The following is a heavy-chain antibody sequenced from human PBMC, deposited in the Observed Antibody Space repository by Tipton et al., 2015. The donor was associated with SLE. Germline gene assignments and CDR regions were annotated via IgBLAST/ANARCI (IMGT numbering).Heavy chain of an antibody. CDR2: TYYTGST. D-gene: IGHD2-2*01. CDR3: AAYCSTISCYHYYGLDV. J-gene: IGHJ6*02. V-gene: IGHV4-39*01. Sequence: GLVKPSETLFLTCTVSGGSISSDSYYWGWIRQPPGKGLEWIGSTYYTGSTYSNPSLKSRVTISVDMSKNQFSLKLSSVTAADTAVYYCAAYCSTISCYHYYGLDVWGQGTTVTVSS. CDR1: GGSISSDSYY.